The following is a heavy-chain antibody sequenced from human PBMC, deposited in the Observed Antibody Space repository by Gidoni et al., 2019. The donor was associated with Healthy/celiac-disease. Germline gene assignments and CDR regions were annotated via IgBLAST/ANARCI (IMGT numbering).Heavy chain of an antibody. CDR2: ISSSSSYI. Sequence: EVQLVESGGGLVKPGGSLSLSCAASGFTFSSYSMNWVRQAPGKGLEWVSSISSSSSYIYYADSVKGRFTISRDNAKNSLYLQMNSLRAEDTAVYYCARDLSGSYSIFDYWGQGTLVTVSS. CDR3: ARDLSGSYSIFDY. D-gene: IGHD1-26*01. CDR1: GFTFSSYS. V-gene: IGHV3-21*01. J-gene: IGHJ4*02.